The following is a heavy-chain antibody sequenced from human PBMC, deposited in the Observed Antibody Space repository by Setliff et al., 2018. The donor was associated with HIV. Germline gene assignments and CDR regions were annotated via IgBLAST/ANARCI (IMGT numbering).Heavy chain of an antibody. J-gene: IGHJ4*02. D-gene: IGHD3-3*01. CDR1: GGSISSGGYY. CDR3: ARGGSGYYDFWSGSSAFEY. Sequence: SETLSLTCTVSGGSISSGGYYWSWIRQHPGEGLEWIGYIYYSGSTYYNPSLKSRVTISIDTSKNQFFLKLRSVTAADTAVFYCARGGSGYYDFWSGSSAFEYWGQGTLVTVSS. V-gene: IGHV4-31*02. CDR2: IYYSGST.